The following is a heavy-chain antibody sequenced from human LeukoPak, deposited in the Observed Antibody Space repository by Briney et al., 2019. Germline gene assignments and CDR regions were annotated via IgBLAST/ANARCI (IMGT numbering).Heavy chain of an antibody. CDR3: ARVPYCSGDCYFDY. CDR1: GGSISSTNW. CDR2: IYHSGST. D-gene: IGHD2-21*02. Sequence: TSETLSLTCVVSGGSISSTNWWSWVRQPPGKGLEWIGEIYHSGSTNYNPSLKSRVTISVDKSKNQFSLKLSSLTATDTAMYYCARVPYCSGDCYFDYWGQGTLVTVSS. J-gene: IGHJ4*02. V-gene: IGHV4-4*02.